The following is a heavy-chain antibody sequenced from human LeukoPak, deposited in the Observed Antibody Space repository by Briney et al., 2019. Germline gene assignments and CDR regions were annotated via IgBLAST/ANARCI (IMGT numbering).Heavy chain of an antibody. V-gene: IGHV4-34*01. CDR1: GGSFSGYY. CDR2: INHSGST. D-gene: IGHD6-13*01. J-gene: IGHJ4*02. CDR3: ARGPQGYSSSWYSRKCFDY. Sequence: PSETLSLTCAVYGGSFSGYYWSWIRQPPGKGLEWIGEINHSGSTNYNPSLKSRVTISVDTSKNQFSLKLSSVTAADTAVYYCARGPQGYSSSWYSRKCFDYWGQGTLVTVSS.